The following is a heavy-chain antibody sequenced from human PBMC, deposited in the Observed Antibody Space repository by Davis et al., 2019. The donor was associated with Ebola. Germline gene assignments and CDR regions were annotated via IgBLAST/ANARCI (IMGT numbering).Heavy chain of an antibody. J-gene: IGHJ6*04. CDR3: AKRATVKVAGANYYNAMDV. CDR1: GFSFSTYG. D-gene: IGHD6-19*01. V-gene: IGHV3-30*02. Sequence: PGGSLRLSCAASGFSFSTYGMHWVRQAPGKGLEWVAWIRYAGNDRYYADSVKGRFTISRDNSKNTLYLQMNSLRAEDTAVFYCAKRATVKVAGANYYNAMDVWGKGTTVTVSS. CDR2: IRYAGNDR.